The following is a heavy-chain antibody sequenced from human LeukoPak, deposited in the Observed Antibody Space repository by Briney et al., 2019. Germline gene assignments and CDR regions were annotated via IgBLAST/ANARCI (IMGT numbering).Heavy chain of an antibody. D-gene: IGHD1-26*01. J-gene: IGHJ4*02. CDR2: FSNCGSSK. V-gene: IGHV3-48*03. CDR3: AADVSTTTIFGY. CDR1: GFTFSSYE. Sequence: PGGSLRLSCAASGFTFSSYEMSWVRRARGKGREWVSYFSNCGSSKFYADHVKGQFTISRHNAKISLYLQMNSLRADDTAVYYCAADVSTTTIFGYWGQGTLVTVPS.